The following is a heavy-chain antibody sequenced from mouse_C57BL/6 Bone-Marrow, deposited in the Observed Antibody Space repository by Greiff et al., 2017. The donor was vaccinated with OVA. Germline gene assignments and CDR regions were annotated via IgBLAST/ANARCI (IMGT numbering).Heavy chain of an antibody. D-gene: IGHD3-1*01. J-gene: IGHJ2*01. CDR2: IYPGDGDT. CDR3: ARGYSGFDY. V-gene: IGHV1-82*01. CDR1: GYAFSSSW. Sequence: VKLMESGPELVKPGASVKISCKASGYAFSSSWMNWVKQRPGKGLEWIGRIYPGDGDTNYNGKFKGKATLTADKSSSTAYMQLSSLTSEDSAVYFCARGYSGFDYWGQGTTLTVSS.